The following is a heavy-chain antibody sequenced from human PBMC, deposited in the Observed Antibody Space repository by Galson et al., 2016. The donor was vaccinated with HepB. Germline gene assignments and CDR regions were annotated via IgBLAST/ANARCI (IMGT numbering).Heavy chain of an antibody. CDR2: ISVGQGNT. V-gene: IGHV1-3*01. CDR1: GYTFTSYA. Sequence: SVKVSCKASGYTFTSYAMHWVRQAPGQRLEWMGWISVGQGNTKYSQNFQGRLTMTTATSTSTDSLELRRMRYDDTALYYCARAYGGTWFDDWGQGTQGTFSS. J-gene: IGHJ5*02. CDR3: ARAYGGTWFDD. D-gene: IGHD3-10*01.